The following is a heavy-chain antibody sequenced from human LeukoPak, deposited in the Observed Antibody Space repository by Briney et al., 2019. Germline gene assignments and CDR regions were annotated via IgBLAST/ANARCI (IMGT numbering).Heavy chain of an antibody. CDR2: ISYDGSNK. Sequence: PGGSLRLSCAAPGFTFSSYAMHWVRQAPGKGLEWVAVISYDGSNKYYVDSVKGRFTISRDNSKNTLYLQMNSLRAEDTAVYYCAREGGYCSGGSCYFDAFDIWGQGTMVTVSS. V-gene: IGHV3-30*04. D-gene: IGHD2-15*01. CDR1: GFTFSSYA. J-gene: IGHJ3*02. CDR3: AREGGYCSGGSCYFDAFDI.